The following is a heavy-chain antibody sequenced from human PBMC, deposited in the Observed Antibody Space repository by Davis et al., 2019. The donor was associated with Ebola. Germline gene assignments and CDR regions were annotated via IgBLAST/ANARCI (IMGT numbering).Heavy chain of an antibody. CDR3: ARRRAGTLWFDP. CDR2: IYYSGST. CDR1: GGSISSSSYY. V-gene: IGHV4-30-4*08. Sequence: MPSETLSLTCTVSGGSISSSSYYWGWIRQPPGKGLEWIGYIYYSGSTYYNPSLKSRVTISVDTSKNQFSLKLSSVTAADTAVYYCARRRAGTLWFDPWGQGTLVTVSS. J-gene: IGHJ5*02. D-gene: IGHD6-13*01.